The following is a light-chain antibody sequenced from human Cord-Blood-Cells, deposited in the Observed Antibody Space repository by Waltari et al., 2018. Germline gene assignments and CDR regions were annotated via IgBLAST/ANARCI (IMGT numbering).Light chain of an antibody. CDR2: WAS. CDR3: QQYYSTLYT. J-gene: IGKJ2*01. V-gene: IGKV4-1*01. Sequence: DIVMTQSPDSLAVSLGERATINCKSSRSVLYSSNNKNYLAWYQQKPGQPPKLLIYWASTRESGVPDRFSGSGSGTDFTLTISSLQAEDVAVYYCQQYYSTLYTFGQGTKQEIK. CDR1: RSVLYSSNNKNY.